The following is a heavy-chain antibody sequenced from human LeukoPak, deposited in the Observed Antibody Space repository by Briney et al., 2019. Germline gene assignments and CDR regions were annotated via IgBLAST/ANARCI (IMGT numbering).Heavy chain of an antibody. CDR1: GGSFSGYY. CDR3: ARYPKSFSSGWTALDI. V-gene: IGHV4-34*01. D-gene: IGHD6-19*01. CDR2: INHSGST. J-gene: IGHJ3*02. Sequence: SETLSLTCAVYGGSFSGYYWSWIRQPPGKGLEWIGEINHSGSTNYNPSLKSRVTISVDTSKNQFSLKLTSVTAADTSVFYCARYPKSFSSGWTALDIWGQGTMVTVSS.